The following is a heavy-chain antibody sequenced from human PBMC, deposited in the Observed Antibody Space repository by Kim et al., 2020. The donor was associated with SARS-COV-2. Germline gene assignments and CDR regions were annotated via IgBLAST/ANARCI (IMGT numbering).Heavy chain of an antibody. V-gene: IGHV4-39*01. CDR2: IYYSGST. Sequence: SETLSLTCTVSGGSISSSSYYWGWIRQPPGKGLEWIGSIYYSGSTYYNPSLKSRVTISVDTSKNQFSLKLSSVTAADTAVYYCARQAMWEQRYGAFDIWGQGTMVTVSS. D-gene: IGHD1-26*01. CDR1: GGSISSSSYY. CDR3: ARQAMWEQRYGAFDI. J-gene: IGHJ3*02.